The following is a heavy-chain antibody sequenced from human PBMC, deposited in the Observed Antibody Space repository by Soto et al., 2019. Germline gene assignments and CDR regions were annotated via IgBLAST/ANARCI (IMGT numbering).Heavy chain of an antibody. J-gene: IGHJ4*02. CDR3: ARVPLYYGSGAPYYFDY. CDR2: INAGNGNT. V-gene: IGHV1-3*01. D-gene: IGHD3-10*01. Sequence: EASVKVSCKASGYTFTSYAMHWVRQAPGQRLEWMGWINAGNGNTKYSQKFQGRVTITRDTSASTAYMELSSLRSEDTAVYYCARVPLYYGSGAPYYFDYWGQGTLVTVSS. CDR1: GYTFTSYA.